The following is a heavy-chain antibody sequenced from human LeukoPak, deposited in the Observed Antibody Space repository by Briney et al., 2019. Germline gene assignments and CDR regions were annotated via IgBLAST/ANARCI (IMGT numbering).Heavy chain of an antibody. Sequence: GGSLRLSCTASGFTFGDYAMSWIRQAPGKGLEWVGFIRSKAYGETADYAASVIGRFTISRDDSKAIAYLQMNSLKTEDTAVYHCTRDRGAYNLYDYWGQGTLATVSS. D-gene: IGHD1-1*01. CDR3: TRDRGAYNLYDY. V-gene: IGHV3-49*03. J-gene: IGHJ4*02. CDR1: GFTFGDYA. CDR2: IRSKAYGETA.